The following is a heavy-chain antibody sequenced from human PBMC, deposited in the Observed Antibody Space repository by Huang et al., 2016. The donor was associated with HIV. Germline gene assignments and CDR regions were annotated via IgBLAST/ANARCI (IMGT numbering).Heavy chain of an antibody. CDR3: ARQDTSGWYADPYYFDY. CDR2: IYYSGST. V-gene: IGHV4-39*01. CDR1: GGSISTSGYY. J-gene: IGHJ4*02. D-gene: IGHD6-19*01. Sequence: QLQLQESGPGLVKPSETLSLTCTVSGGSISTSGYYWGWIRQPPGKGLAWIGSIYYSGSTSYNPSLKSRVTISVDTSKSQVSLKLSSVTAADTAVYYCARQDTSGWYADPYYFDYWGQGTLVTVSS.